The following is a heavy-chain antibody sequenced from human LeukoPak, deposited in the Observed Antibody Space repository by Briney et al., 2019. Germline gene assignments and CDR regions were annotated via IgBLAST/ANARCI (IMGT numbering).Heavy chain of an antibody. Sequence: GGSLRLSCAASGFIFANYAMSWVRQAPGKGLEWVSDISGNGGSTYYADSVKGRFTISRDNSKNTLYLQMNSLRAEDTAVYYCAKVGYCSSTSCSYYYYGMDVWGQGTTVTVSS. V-gene: IGHV3-23*01. CDR1: GFIFANYA. CDR3: AKVGYCSSTSCSYYYYGMDV. CDR2: ISGNGGST. D-gene: IGHD2-2*03. J-gene: IGHJ6*02.